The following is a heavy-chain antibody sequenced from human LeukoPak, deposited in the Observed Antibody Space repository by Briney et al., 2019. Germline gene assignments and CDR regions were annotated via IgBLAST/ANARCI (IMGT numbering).Heavy chain of an antibody. CDR1: GDCVSINSAA. V-gene: IGHV6-1*01. Sequence: SQTLSLTSAISGDCVSINSAAWNCIRHSPSRGLEWLGRTYYRSKWYTDCAVSVNSLITINTDTSKNQFSLQLNSVTPEDTAVYYCATDMDNDYAFGIWGQGALVSVSS. CDR3: ATDMDNDYAFGI. CDR2: TYYRSKWYT. J-gene: IGHJ3*02. D-gene: IGHD3-3*01.